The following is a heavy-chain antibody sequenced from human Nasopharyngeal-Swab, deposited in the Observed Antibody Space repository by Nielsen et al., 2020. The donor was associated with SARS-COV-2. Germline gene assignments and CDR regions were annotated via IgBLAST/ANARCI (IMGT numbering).Heavy chain of an antibody. Sequence: SETLSLTCTVSGDSIAYSTFYWGWIRQPPGKGLDWIGHIYYNGNTYQNPSLKSRLTISVDKSKNQFSLQLSSVTAADTAVYYCVRSSSWYYFDYWAQGTQVTVSS. CDR2: IYYNGNT. CDR3: VRSSSWYYFDY. CDR1: GDSIAYSTFY. D-gene: IGHD6-13*01. V-gene: IGHV4-39*01. J-gene: IGHJ4*02.